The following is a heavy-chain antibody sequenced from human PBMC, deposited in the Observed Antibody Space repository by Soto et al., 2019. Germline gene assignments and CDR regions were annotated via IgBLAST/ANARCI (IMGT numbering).Heavy chain of an antibody. J-gene: IGHJ3*02. CDR3: ARDVSTGSSGLYFDAFDI. Sequence: EVQLVESGGGLVQPGGSLTLSCAASEFAFSSYWMTWVRQAPGKGLEWVANIRKDGRQRSYLDSVRGRFTISRDNSKNELYLQMNSLRAEDTALYFCARDVSTGSSGLYFDAFDIWGKGTMVTVSS. D-gene: IGHD6-25*01. CDR2: IRKDGRQR. V-gene: IGHV3-7*05. CDR1: EFAFSSYW.